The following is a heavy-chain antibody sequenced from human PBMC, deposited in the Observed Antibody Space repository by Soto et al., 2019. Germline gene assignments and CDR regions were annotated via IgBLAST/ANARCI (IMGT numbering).Heavy chain of an antibody. CDR2: ISGSGGST. Sequence: LRLSCAASGFTFSSYAMIWVRQAPGKGLEWVSAISGSGGSTYYADSVKGRFTISRDNSKNTLYLQMNSLRAEDTAVYYCAKDVGILLMVGFDPWGQGTLVTVSS. J-gene: IGHJ5*02. CDR3: AKDVGILLMVGFDP. V-gene: IGHV3-23*01. D-gene: IGHD2-8*01. CDR1: GFTFSSYA.